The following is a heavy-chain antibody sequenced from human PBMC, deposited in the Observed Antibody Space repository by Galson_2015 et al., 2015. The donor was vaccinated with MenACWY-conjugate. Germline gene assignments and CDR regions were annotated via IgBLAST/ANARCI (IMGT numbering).Heavy chain of an antibody. D-gene: IGHD6-19*01. Sequence: SLRLSCAASGFTFSTYTMNWVRQAPGKGLEWVSGVSGSGAITYYADSMKGRFTISRDNSKNTLSLQLNSLRAEDTAVYYSTKSRFQWLVDFDYWGQGTQVAVSP. CDR3: TKSRFQWLVDFDY. V-gene: IGHV3-23*01. CDR1: GFTFSTYT. CDR2: VSGSGAIT. J-gene: IGHJ4*02.